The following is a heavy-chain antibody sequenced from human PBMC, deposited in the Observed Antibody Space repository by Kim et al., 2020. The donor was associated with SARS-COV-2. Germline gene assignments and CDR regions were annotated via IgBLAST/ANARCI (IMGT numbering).Heavy chain of an antibody. CDR1: GGSISSGGYY. J-gene: IGHJ4*02. Sequence: SETLSLTCTVSGGSISSGGYYWTWIRQHPGKGLEWIGYIYQSGSTYYNSSLRSRVTISKDTSKNQFSLKLSSVTAADTAVYYCASLRDITLVPRAMDSWGQGTLVTVSS. CDR2: IYQSGST. CDR3: ASLRDITLVPRAMDS. V-gene: IGHV4-31*03. D-gene: IGHD5-18*01.